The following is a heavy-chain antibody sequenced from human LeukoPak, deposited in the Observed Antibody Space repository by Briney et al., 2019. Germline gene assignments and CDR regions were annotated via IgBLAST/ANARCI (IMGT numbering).Heavy chain of an antibody. CDR3: ASGHCSSTSCYAFWWFDP. V-gene: IGHV1-18*01. D-gene: IGHD2-2*03. CDR1: GYTFNTYG. J-gene: IGHJ5*02. CDR2: ISGYNGKT. Sequence: ASVKVSCKASGYTFNTYGITWVRQAPGQGLEWMGWISGYNGKTKYAQKLQDRVTMTTDTSTTTAYMELRSLTSDDTAVYYCASGHCSSTSCYAFWWFDPWGQGTLVTVSS.